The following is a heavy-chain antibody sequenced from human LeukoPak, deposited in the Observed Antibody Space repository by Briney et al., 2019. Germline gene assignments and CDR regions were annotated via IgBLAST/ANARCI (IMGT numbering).Heavy chain of an antibody. Sequence: GASVKVSCKASGYTFTSYGISWVRQAPGQGLEWMGWTSAYNGNTNYAQKLQGRVTMTTDTSTSTAYMELRSLRSDDTAVYYCARGGYCSGGSCYSPRFDPWGQGTLVTVSS. CDR2: TSAYNGNT. D-gene: IGHD2-15*01. CDR3: ARGGYCSGGSCYSPRFDP. V-gene: IGHV1-18*01. J-gene: IGHJ5*02. CDR1: GYTFTSYG.